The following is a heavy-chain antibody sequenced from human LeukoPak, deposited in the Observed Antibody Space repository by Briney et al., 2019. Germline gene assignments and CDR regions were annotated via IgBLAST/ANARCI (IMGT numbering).Heavy chain of an antibody. Sequence: GGSLRLSCAVSGVTFSNSAMSWVRQAPGKGLEWVSAISVGSDVIYYADSVKGRFAISRDNSKHTVYLQMDSLRAEDTAVYYCAKSHVSTATGTGRYFDYWGQGTLVTVSS. V-gene: IGHV3-23*01. J-gene: IGHJ4*02. CDR3: AKSHVSTATGTGRYFDY. CDR1: GVTFSNSA. CDR2: ISVGSDVI. D-gene: IGHD3-9*01.